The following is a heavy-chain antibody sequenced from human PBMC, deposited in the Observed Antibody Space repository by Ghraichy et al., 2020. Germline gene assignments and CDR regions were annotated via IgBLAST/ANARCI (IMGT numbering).Heavy chain of an antibody. D-gene: IGHD6-13*01. CDR2: ISYDGSNK. V-gene: IGHV3-30*04. J-gene: IGHJ6*02. Sequence: GGSLRLSCAASGFTFSSYAMHWVRQAPGKGLEWVAVISYDGSNKYYVDSVKGRFTISRDNSKNTLYLQMNSLRAEDTAVYYCAREERRYSRHYGMDVWGQGTTVTVSS. CDR1: GFTFSSYA. CDR3: AREERRYSRHYGMDV.